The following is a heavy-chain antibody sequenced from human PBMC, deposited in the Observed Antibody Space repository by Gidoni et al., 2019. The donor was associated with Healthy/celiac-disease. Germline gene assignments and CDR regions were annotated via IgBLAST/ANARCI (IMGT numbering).Heavy chain of an antibody. V-gene: IGHV1-69*02. Sequence: QVQLVQSGAEVKKPGSSVKVSCKASGGTFSRYTISWVRQAPGQGLEWMGRIIPILGIANYAQKFQGRVTITADKSTSTAYMELSSLRSEDTAVYYCARGIYVWGSYRYGEYFQHWGQGTLVTVSS. CDR2: IIPILGIA. J-gene: IGHJ1*01. D-gene: IGHD3-16*02. CDR3: ARGIYVWGSYRYGEYFQH. CDR1: GGTFSRYT.